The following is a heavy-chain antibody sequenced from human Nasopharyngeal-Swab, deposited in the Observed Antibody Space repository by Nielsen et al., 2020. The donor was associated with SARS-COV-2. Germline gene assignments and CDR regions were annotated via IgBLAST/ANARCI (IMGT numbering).Heavy chain of an antibody. D-gene: IGHD1-14*01. CDR3: ARAREYRFDY. V-gene: IGHV3-74*01. J-gene: IGHJ4*02. Sequence: GESLKISCAGSGFTFSSSWLHWVRQAPGEGLVWVARLNGDATTVDYADSVKGRFTISRDNAKNTLYLQMNGLRDEDTAIYYCARAREYRFDYWGQGTLVTVSS. CDR1: GFTFSSSW. CDR2: LNGDATTV.